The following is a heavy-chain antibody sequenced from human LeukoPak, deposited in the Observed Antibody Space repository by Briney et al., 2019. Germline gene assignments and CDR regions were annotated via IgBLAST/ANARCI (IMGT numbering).Heavy chain of an antibody. Sequence: GGSLRLSCAASGFTFSSYGMHWVRQAPGKGLEWVAVIWYDGSSKYYADSVKGRFTISRDNSKNTLYLQMNSLRAEDTAVYYCATSGYGDYPTLDYWGQGTLVTVSS. CDR2: IWYDGSSK. D-gene: IGHD4-17*01. V-gene: IGHV3-33*01. J-gene: IGHJ4*02. CDR1: GFTFSSYG. CDR3: ATSGYGDYPTLDY.